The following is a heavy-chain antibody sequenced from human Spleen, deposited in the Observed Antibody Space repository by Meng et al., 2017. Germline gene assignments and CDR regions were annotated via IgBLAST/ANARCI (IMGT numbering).Heavy chain of an antibody. V-gene: IGHV3-49*04. J-gene: IGHJ6*02. CDR1: GFTFSSYA. D-gene: IGHD4-23*01. CDR2: TKNKTNRGTT. Sequence: QTLSLTCAASGFTFSSYAMSWVRQAPGKGLEWVGFTKNKTNRGTTEYAASVQGKFTISRDDSKRIAFLQMNSLKTEDTAVYYCSRDLSGNSLYYYYGLDVWGQGTTVTVSS. CDR3: SRDLSGNSLYYYYGLDV.